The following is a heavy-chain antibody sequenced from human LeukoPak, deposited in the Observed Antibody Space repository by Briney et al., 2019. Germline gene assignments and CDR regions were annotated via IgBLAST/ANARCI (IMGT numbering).Heavy chain of an antibody. CDR2: IYYSGST. J-gene: IGHJ2*01. CDR1: GGSISSYY. CDR3: ARDRECSGGSCYLYWYFDL. D-gene: IGHD2-15*01. Sequence: SETLSLTCTVSGGSISSYYWSWIRQPPGKGLEWIGYIYYSGSTNYNPSLKSRVTISVDTSKNQFSVKLSSVTAADTAVYYCARDRECSGGSCYLYWYFDLWGRGTLVTVSS. V-gene: IGHV4-59*01.